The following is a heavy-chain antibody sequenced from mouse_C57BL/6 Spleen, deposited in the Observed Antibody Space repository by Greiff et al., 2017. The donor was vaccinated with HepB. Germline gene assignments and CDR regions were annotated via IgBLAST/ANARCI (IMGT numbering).Heavy chain of an antibody. V-gene: IGHV1-69*01. CDR2: IDPSDSYT. Sequence: VQLQQPGAELVMPGASVKLSCKASGYTFTSYWMHWVKQRPGQGLEWIGEIDPSDSYTNYNQKFKGKSTWTVDKSSSTAYMQLSSLTSEDSAVYYCARGETSPFDYWGQGTTLTVSS. J-gene: IGHJ2*01. CDR3: ARGETSPFDY. CDR1: GYTFTSYW.